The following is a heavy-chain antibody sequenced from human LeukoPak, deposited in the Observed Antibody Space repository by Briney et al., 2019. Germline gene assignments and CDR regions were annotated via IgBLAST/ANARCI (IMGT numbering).Heavy chain of an antibody. J-gene: IGHJ5*02. V-gene: IGHV4-39*01. CDR2: IYYSGST. Sequence: PSETLSLTCAVYGGSFSGYYWGWIRQPPGKGLEWLGSIYYSGSTYYNPSLKSRVTISVDTSKNQFSLKLSSVTAADTAVYYCARLSYGSGSYVWFDPWGQGTLVTVSS. CDR3: ARLSYGSGSYVWFDP. CDR1: GGSFSGYY. D-gene: IGHD3-10*01.